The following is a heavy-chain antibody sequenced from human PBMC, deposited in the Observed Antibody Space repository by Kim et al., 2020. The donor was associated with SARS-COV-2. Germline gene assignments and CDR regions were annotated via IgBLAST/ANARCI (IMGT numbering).Heavy chain of an antibody. V-gene: IGHV3-23*01. CDR3: AKADDSSGYWLLDYFDY. Sequence: WGSLRLSCAASGFTFSSYAMSWVRQAPGKGLEWVSAISGSGGSTYYADSVKGRFTISRDNSKNTLYLQMNSLRAEDTAVYYCAKADDSSGYWLLDYFDYWGQGTLVTVSS. D-gene: IGHD3-22*01. CDR2: ISGSGGST. CDR1: GFTFSSYA. J-gene: IGHJ4*02.